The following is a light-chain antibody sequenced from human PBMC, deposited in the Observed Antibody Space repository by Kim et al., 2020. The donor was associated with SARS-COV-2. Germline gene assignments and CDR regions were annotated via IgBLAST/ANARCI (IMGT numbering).Light chain of an antibody. CDR3: SSYTSSTTWV. CDR1: RSDVGGYDY. Sequence: GQSITISCTGTRSDVGGYDYVSWYQQHPGKAPTLMIYDVNKRPSGVSTRFSGSKSGNTASLTISGLQAEDEADYYCSSYTSSTTWVFGGGTQLTVL. V-gene: IGLV2-14*04. CDR2: DVN. J-gene: IGLJ3*02.